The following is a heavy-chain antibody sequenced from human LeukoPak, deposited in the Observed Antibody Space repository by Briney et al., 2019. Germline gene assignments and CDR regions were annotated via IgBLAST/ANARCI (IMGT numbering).Heavy chain of an antibody. CDR2: IYYSGST. V-gene: IGHV4-59*01. D-gene: IGHD1-1*01. CDR3: ARDFCNEGGNWFDP. J-gene: IGHJ5*02. CDR1: GGSISSYY. Sequence: SETLSLTCTVSGGSISSYYWSWIRQPPGKGLEWIGYIYYSGSTNYNPSLKSRVTISVDTSKNQFSLKLSSVTAADTAVYYCARDFCNEGGNWFDPWGQGTLVTVSS.